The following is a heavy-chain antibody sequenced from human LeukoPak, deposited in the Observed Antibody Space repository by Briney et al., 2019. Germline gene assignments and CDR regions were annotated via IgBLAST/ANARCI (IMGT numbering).Heavy chain of an antibody. CDR2: ISYDGSNK. CDR1: GFTFSSYA. V-gene: IGHV3-30*04. Sequence: GGSLRLSCAASGFTFSSYAMHWVRQAPGKGLEWVAVISYDGSNKYYADSVKGRFTISRDNYKNTLYLQMNSLRAEDTAVYYCARDRRMITFGGVIVWGQGTLVTVSS. CDR3: ARDRRMITFGGVIV. J-gene: IGHJ4*02. D-gene: IGHD3-16*02.